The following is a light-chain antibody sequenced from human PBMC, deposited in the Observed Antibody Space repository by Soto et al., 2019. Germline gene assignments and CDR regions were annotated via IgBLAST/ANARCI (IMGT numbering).Light chain of an antibody. CDR2: EVT. CDR3: SSFTSRFTFV. J-gene: IGLJ1*01. V-gene: IGLV2-14*01. CDR1: RSDVGAYNY. Sequence: QSALTQPASVSGSPGQSIAISCTGTRSDVGAYNYVSCYQQHPGKAPKLMMSEVTNRPSGVSDRFSGSKSGNTASLTISGLQAEDEADYYCSSFTSRFTFVFGTGTKVTVL.